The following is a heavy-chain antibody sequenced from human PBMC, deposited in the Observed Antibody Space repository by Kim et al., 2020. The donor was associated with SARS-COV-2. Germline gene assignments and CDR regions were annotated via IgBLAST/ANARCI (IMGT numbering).Heavy chain of an antibody. V-gene: IGHV3-9*01. D-gene: IGHD5-12*01. Sequence: ADPVKGESTTTRDNAKNTPYLQMNSLGVEDTALYYCAKGRGLYGYDFDYWGQGTLVSVSS. CDR3: AKGRGLYGYDFDY. J-gene: IGHJ4*02.